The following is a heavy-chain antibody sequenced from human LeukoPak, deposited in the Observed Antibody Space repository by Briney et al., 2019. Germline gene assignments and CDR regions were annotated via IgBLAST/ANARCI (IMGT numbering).Heavy chain of an antibody. Sequence: SETLSLTCTVSGYSISSGYYWGWIRQPPGKGLEWIGSIYYSGSTYYNPSLKSRVTISVDTSKNQFSLKLSSVTAADTAVYYCARLYSSSGWFQHWGQGTLVTVSS. D-gene: IGHD6-13*01. CDR1: GYSISSGYY. CDR2: IYYSGST. J-gene: IGHJ1*01. V-gene: IGHV4-38-2*02. CDR3: ARLYSSSGWFQH.